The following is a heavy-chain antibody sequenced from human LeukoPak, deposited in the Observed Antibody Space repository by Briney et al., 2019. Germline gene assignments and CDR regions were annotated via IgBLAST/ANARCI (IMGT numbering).Heavy chain of an antibody. V-gene: IGHV1-46*01. CDR3: ARTDYYGSGSYYNRNPAY. CDR1: GYTFTGYY. J-gene: IGHJ4*02. Sequence: ASVKVSCKASGYTFTGYYMHWVRQAPGQGLEWMGIINPSGGSTSYPQKFQGRVTMTRDTSTSTVFMELSSLRSDDTAVYYCARTDYYGSGSYYNRNPAYWGQGTLVTVSS. CDR2: INPSGGST. D-gene: IGHD3-10*01.